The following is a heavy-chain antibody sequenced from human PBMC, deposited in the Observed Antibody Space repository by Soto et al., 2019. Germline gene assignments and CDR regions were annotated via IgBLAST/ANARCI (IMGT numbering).Heavy chain of an antibody. CDR2: IFHSGTT. J-gene: IGHJ4*02. Sequence: SETLSLTCSVSGDSISSADYFWTWIRQSPGKGLEWMGYIFHSGTTYYNPSLKGRLLISIENSKNQFSLRLTSVTAADSAVYFCAREPYRPKARNDFWGPRTLVTVSS. CDR1: GDSISSADYF. V-gene: IGHV4-30-4*01. CDR3: AREPYRPKARNDF. D-gene: IGHD3-16*02.